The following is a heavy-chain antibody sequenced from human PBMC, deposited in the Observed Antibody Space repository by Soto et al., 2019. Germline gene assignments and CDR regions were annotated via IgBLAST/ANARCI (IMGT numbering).Heavy chain of an antibody. Sequence: EAQLLESGGGLVQPGGSLRLSCAASGFTFSSYAMSWVRQAPGKGLEWVSAISGSGGSTYYADSVKGRFTISRDNSKNTLYLQMNSLRAEDTAVYYCATREAYCTNGVCYKAPLRFDPWGQGTLVTVCS. CDR2: ISGSGGST. J-gene: IGHJ5*02. CDR1: GFTFSSYA. D-gene: IGHD2-8*01. V-gene: IGHV3-23*01. CDR3: ATREAYCTNGVCYKAPLRFDP.